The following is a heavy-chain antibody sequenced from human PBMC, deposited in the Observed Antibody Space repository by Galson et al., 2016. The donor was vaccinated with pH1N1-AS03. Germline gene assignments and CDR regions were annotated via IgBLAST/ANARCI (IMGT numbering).Heavy chain of an antibody. V-gene: IGHV4-39*07. CDR1: SGSISSSSYY. CDR3: ARDRAPWDFDS. J-gene: IGHJ4*02. Sequence: TLSLTCTVSSGSISSSSYYWGWIRQPPGKGLEWIASIYYLGYTYDNPSLKSRVTISVDKSKNQFSLTLSSVTASDTAVYYCARDRAPWDFDSWGQGTLVTVSS. D-gene: IGHD3-16*01. CDR2: IYYLGYT.